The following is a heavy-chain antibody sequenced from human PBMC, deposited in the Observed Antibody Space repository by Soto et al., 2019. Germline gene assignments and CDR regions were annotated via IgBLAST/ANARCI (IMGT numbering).Heavy chain of an antibody. CDR3: ARSIPSGIYSSGWYAPFDI. CDR1: GGSISGYY. Sequence: PSETLSLTCTVPGGSISGYYWSWIRQPPGKGLEWIGYIYYIGSTNYNPSLKSRVTISVDTTKYHFSLKLSSVTAADTAVYYCARSIPSGIYSSGWYAPFDIWGQGTMVTVSS. J-gene: IGHJ3*02. CDR2: IYYIGST. V-gene: IGHV4-59*01. D-gene: IGHD6-19*01.